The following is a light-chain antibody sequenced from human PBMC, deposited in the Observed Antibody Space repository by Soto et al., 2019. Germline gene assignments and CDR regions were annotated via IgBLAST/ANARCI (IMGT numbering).Light chain of an antibody. J-gene: IGLJ1*01. CDR2: EGS. V-gene: IGLV2-23*01. CDR3: CSYAGSSTFYV. CDR1: KNDIGVYDF. Sequence: QSALTQPPSASGSPGQSVTISCTGTKNDIGVYDFVSWYQHHPGKAPRLIIYEGSKRPSGVSNRFSGSKSGNTASLTISGLQAEDEADYYCCSYAGSSTFYVFGTGTKLTVL.